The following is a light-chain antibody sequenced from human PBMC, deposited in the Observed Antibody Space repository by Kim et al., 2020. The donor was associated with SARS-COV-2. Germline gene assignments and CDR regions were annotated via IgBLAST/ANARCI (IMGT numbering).Light chain of an antibody. CDR1: SLISYY. V-gene: IGLV3-19*01. Sequence: LEQTVRTTGQGDSLISYYASWYQKKPGQAPVLVIYGKNNRPSGIPDRFSGSSSGNTASLTITGAQAEDEADYYCNSRDSSGNHLVVFGGGTQLTVL. CDR3: NSRDSSGNHLVV. J-gene: IGLJ2*01. CDR2: GKN.